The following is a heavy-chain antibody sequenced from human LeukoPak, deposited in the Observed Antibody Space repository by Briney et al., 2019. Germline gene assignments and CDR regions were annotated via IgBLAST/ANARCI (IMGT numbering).Heavy chain of an antibody. CDR3: AKSNGYGLVDI. CDR1: GFTFNNAW. J-gene: IGHJ3*02. V-gene: IGHV4-59*12. Sequence: GSLRLSCAASGFTFNNAWMSWVRQPPGKGLEWIGNIFYSGSTYYSPSLKSRVTISLDTSRNQFSLKLNSVTAADTAVYYCAKSNGYGLVDIWGQGTMVTVSS. CDR2: IFYSGST. D-gene: IGHD3-10*01.